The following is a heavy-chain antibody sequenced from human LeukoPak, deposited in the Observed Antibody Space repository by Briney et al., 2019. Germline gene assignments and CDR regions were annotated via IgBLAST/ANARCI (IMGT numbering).Heavy chain of an antibody. V-gene: IGHV1-2*06. CDR3: ARDVSSTPNWEFDY. CDR1: GYTFADYF. J-gene: IGHJ4*02. Sequence: ASVKVSCMTSGYTFADYFIHWLRQAPGQGLEWMGRINANSGGTEYQQKFQGRVTMTRDTSISTAYVEVNWLISDDTAIYYCARDVSSTPNWEFDYWGQGTLVTVSS. D-gene: IGHD1-26*01. CDR2: INANSGGT.